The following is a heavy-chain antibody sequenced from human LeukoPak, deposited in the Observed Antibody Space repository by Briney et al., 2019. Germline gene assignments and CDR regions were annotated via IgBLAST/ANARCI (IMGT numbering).Heavy chain of an antibody. CDR1: GFTFSDYY. J-gene: IGHJ3*02. V-gene: IGHV3-11*01. Sequence: PGGSLTLSCAASGFTFSDYYMSWIRQAPGKGLEWVSYISSSGSTIYYADSVKGRFTISRDNAKNSLYLQMNSLRAEDTAVYYCARTDGYNQGYAFDIWGQGTMDTVSS. CDR2: ISSSGSTI. CDR3: ARTDGYNQGYAFDI. D-gene: IGHD5-24*01.